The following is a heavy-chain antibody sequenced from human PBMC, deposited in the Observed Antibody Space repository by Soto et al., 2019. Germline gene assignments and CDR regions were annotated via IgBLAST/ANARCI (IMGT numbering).Heavy chain of an antibody. CDR3: ARNLQQQPSYYYYYYMDV. CDR1: VYTFTDYD. CDR2: MNPNSGNT. D-gene: IGHD4-4*01. Sequence: ASLKVSGKASVYTFTDYDINRVRLASRQGLEWMGWMNPNSGNTGYAQKFQGRVTMTRNTSISTAYMELSSLRSEDTAVYYCARNLQQQPSYYYYYYMDVWGKGTTVTVSS. V-gene: IGHV1-8*01. J-gene: IGHJ6*03.